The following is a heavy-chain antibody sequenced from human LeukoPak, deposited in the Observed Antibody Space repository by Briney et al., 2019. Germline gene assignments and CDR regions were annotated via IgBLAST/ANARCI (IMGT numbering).Heavy chain of an antibody. CDR2: IKAKAHGGTI. Sequence: PGGSLRLSCAASGFTFINAWMAWVRRAPGKGLEWVGRIKAKAHGGTIEYAAPVKGRFTISRDDSKNTLYLQMNSLKTEDTAVYYCTTDPPSWFGELSYWGQGTLVTVSS. CDR3: TTDPPSWFGELSY. CDR1: GFTFINAW. D-gene: IGHD3-10*01. J-gene: IGHJ4*02. V-gene: IGHV3-15*01.